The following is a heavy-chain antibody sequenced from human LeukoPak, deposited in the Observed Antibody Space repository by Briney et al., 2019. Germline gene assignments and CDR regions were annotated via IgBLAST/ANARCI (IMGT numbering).Heavy chain of an antibody. V-gene: IGHV5-51*01. CDR2: IYPGDSDT. D-gene: IGHD4-17*01. CDR1: GYSFTSYW. CDR3: ARSLRAGDVTATPGAFDI. J-gene: IGHJ3*02. Sequence: GESLKISCKGSGYSFTSYWIGWVRQMPGKGLEWMGIIYPGDSDTRYSPSFQGQVTISADKSISTAYLQWSSLKASDTAMYYCARSLRAGDVTATPGAFDIWGQGTVVTVSS.